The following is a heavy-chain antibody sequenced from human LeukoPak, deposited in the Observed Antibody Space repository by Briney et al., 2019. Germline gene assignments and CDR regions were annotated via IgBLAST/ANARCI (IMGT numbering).Heavy chain of an antibody. Sequence: AGGSLRLSCAASGFTFSSYGMHWVRQPPGKGLEWVAFIRYDGSNKYYADSVKGRFTISRDNSKNTLYLQMNSLRAEDTAVYYCAKDRSTVVTGYFDYWGQGTLVTVSS. CDR3: AKDRSTVVTGYFDY. V-gene: IGHV3-30*02. CDR2: IRYDGSNK. D-gene: IGHD4-23*01. J-gene: IGHJ4*02. CDR1: GFTFSSYG.